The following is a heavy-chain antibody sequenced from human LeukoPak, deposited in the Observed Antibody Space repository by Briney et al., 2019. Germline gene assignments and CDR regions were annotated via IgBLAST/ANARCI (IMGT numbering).Heavy chain of an antibody. Sequence: PSETLSLTCAVYGGSFSGYYWSWIRQPPGKGLEWIGEINHSGSTNYNPSLKSRVTISVDTSKNQFSLKLSSVTAADTAVYYCARGPRRGGQRQKFDYWGQGTLVTVSS. CDR1: GGSFSGYY. D-gene: IGHD3-16*01. CDR2: INHSGST. J-gene: IGHJ4*02. CDR3: ARGPRRGGQRQKFDY. V-gene: IGHV4-34*01.